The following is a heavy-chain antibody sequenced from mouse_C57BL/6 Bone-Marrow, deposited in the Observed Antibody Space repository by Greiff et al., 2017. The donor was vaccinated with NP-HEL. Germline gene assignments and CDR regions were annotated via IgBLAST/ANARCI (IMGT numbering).Heavy chain of an antibody. CDR3: ATVYYYGSSPWYVDV. D-gene: IGHD1-1*01. CDR2: IDPENGDT. Sequence: DVQLQESGAELVRPGASVKLSCTASGFNIKDDYMHWVKQRPEQGLEWIGWIDPENGDTEYASKFQGKATITADTSSNTAYLQLSSLTSEDTAVYYCATVYYYGSSPWYVDVWGTGTTVTVSS. V-gene: IGHV14-4*01. CDR1: GFNIKDDY. J-gene: IGHJ1*03.